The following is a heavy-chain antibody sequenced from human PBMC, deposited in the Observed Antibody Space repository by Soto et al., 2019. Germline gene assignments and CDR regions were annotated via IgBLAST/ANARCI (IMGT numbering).Heavy chain of an antibody. D-gene: IGHD3-10*01. J-gene: IGHJ4*02. CDR3: AREVAYYYGSGSYADS. CDR2: IYYSGST. CDR1: GGSITSGDYY. V-gene: IGHV4-31*03. Sequence: QVQLQESGPGLVKPSQTLSLTCTVSGGSITSGDYYWTWIRHHPGKGLEWMGYIYYSGSTYYNPSLQSRVTISLDTSKNQFSLKLSSVTAADTAVYYCAREVAYYYGSGSYADSWGQGTLVTVSS.